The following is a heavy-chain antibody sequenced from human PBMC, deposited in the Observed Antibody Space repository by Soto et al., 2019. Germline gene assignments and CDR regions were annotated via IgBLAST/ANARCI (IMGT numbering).Heavy chain of an antibody. J-gene: IGHJ4*02. V-gene: IGHV3-72*01. CDR3: ARTVRDSSGYYNFDY. D-gene: IGHD3-22*01. CDR1: GFTFSDHY. Sequence: EVQLVESGGGLVQPGGSLRLSCAASGFTFSDHYMDWVRQAPGKGLEWVARSRNKANSYTTEYAASVKGRLTISRDDSKNSLYLQMNSLKTEDTAVYYCARTVRDSSGYYNFDYWGQGTLVTVSS. CDR2: SRNKANSYTT.